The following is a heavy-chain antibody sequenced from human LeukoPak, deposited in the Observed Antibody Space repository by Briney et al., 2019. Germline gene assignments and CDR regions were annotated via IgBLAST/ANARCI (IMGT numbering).Heavy chain of an antibody. Sequence: GGSLRLSCAASGFTFSSYSMNWVRQAPGKGLEWASSISSSSSYIYYADSVKGRFTISRDNAKNSLYLQMNSLRAEDTAVYYCARGDMVRGVILYYFDYWGQGTLVTVSS. D-gene: IGHD3-10*01. J-gene: IGHJ4*02. CDR3: ARGDMVRGVILYYFDY. CDR1: GFTFSSYS. CDR2: ISSSSSYI. V-gene: IGHV3-21*01.